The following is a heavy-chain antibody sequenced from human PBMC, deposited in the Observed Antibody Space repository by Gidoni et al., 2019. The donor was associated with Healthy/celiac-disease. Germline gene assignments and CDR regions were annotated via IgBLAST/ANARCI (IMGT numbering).Heavy chain of an antibody. CDR3: ATQWELSRWGYYFDY. CDR2: ISSSSSYI. J-gene: IGHJ4*02. CDR1: VFTFSSYS. Sequence: EVQLVESGGGLVKPGVSLRPPSAASVFTFSSYSMNWVRQAPGKGLEWVSSISSSSSYIYYADSVKGRFTISRDNAKNSLYLQMNSLRAEDTAVYYCATQWELSRWGYYFDYWGQGTLVTVSS. D-gene: IGHD1-26*01. V-gene: IGHV3-21*01.